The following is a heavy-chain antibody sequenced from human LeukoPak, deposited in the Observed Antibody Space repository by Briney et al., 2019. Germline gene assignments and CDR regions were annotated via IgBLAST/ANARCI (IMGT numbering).Heavy chain of an antibody. CDR3: ARGSRTIELGDDY. Sequence: GGSPRLSCAASGFTFSDSYMSWIRQTPGKGLEWLSYISSSSSDTNYADSVKGRFTISRDNAKNSLYLQMNSLRAEDTAVYYCARGSRTIELGDDYWGQGTLVTVSS. CDR1: GFTFSDSY. CDR2: ISSSSSDT. D-gene: IGHD5-24*01. J-gene: IGHJ4*02. V-gene: IGHV3-11*06.